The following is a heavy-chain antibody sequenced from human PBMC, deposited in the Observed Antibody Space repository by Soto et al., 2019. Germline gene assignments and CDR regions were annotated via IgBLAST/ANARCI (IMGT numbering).Heavy chain of an antibody. CDR3: AKDRYDFWSGYHSVLDY. J-gene: IGHJ4*02. CDR2: ISWNSGSI. D-gene: IGHD3-3*01. Sequence: EVQLVESGGGLVQPGRSLRLSCAASGFTFDDYAMHWVRQAPGKGLEWVSGISWNSGSIGYADSVKGRFTISRDNAKNSLYLQMNSLGAEDTSLYYCAKDRYDFWSGYHSVLDYWGQGTLVTVSS. CDR1: GFTFDDYA. V-gene: IGHV3-9*01.